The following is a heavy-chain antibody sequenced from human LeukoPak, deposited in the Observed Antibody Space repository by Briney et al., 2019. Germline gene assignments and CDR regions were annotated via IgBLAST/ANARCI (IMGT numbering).Heavy chain of an antibody. J-gene: IGHJ4*02. D-gene: IGHD6-19*01. CDR2: ISSSSSYI. CDR1: GFTFSSYS. Sequence: GRSLRLSCAASGFTFSSYSMNWVRQAPGKGLEWVSSISSSSSYIYYADSVKGRFTISRDNAKNSLYLQMNSLRAEDTAVYYCARFPGIAVAGTVLFFDYWGQGTLVTVSS. CDR3: ARFPGIAVAGTVLFFDY. V-gene: IGHV3-21*01.